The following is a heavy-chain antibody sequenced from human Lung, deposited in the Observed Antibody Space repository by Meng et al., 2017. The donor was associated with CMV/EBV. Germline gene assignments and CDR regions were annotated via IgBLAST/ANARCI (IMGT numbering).Heavy chain of an antibody. Sequence: QVLLVQSGSEWQTPWASVRVSCKASGYTFSTYTINWVRQAHGRGLEWMGWISTNTGTPTYTQGFTGRFVFSLDTSVSTAYLQISSLKAEDTAVYYCARGGNFDPWGQGTLVTVSS. D-gene: IGHD2/OR15-2a*01. CDR2: ISTNTGTP. J-gene: IGHJ5*02. CDR1: GYTFSTYT. V-gene: IGHV7-4-1*02. CDR3: ARGGNFDP.